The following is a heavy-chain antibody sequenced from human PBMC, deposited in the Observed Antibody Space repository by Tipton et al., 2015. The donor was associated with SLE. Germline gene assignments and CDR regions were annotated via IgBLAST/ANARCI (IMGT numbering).Heavy chain of an antibody. J-gene: IGHJ1*01. D-gene: IGHD3-3*01. CDR3: ASLDFWSGYWGFQH. Sequence: TLSLTCSVSGEFISSNNYYWGWIRQSPGKDLEWIGSINHSGNTHYNPSLKSRVTISVDTSKNQFSLKLTSVTAADTAVYYCASLDFWSGYWGFQHWGQGTLVTVSS. V-gene: IGHV4-39*07. CDR2: INHSGNT. CDR1: GEFISSNNYY.